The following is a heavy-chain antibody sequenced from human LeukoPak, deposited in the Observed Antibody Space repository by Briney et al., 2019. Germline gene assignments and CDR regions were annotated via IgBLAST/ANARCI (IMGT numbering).Heavy chain of an antibody. J-gene: IGHJ3*02. V-gene: IGHV3-53*01. CDR3: AREGYCSGGSCYSGSAAFDI. CDR1: GFTVSSNY. Sequence: GGSLRLSCAASGFTVSSNYMSWVRQAPGKGLEWVSVIYSGGSTYYADSVKGRFTISRDNSKNTLYLQMNSLRAEDTAVYYCAREGYCSGGSCYSGSAAFDIWGQGTMVTVSS. D-gene: IGHD2-15*01. CDR2: IYSGGST.